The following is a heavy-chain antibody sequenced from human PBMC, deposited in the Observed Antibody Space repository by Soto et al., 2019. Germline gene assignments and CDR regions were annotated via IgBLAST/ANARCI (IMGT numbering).Heavy chain of an antibody. CDR1: GFTFSNSF. D-gene: IGHD3-10*01. CDR3: ARSRFRGMDV. CDR2: IKEDGSDK. Sequence: EVQLVESGGGLVQPGGSLRLSCVASGFTFSNSFLSWVRQAPGKGLEWVATIKEDGSDKYYMQSVKGRFTISRDNAKNSLYLQVNSLRAEDTAVYYCARSRFRGMDVWGQGTTVTVSS. V-gene: IGHV3-7*03. J-gene: IGHJ6*02.